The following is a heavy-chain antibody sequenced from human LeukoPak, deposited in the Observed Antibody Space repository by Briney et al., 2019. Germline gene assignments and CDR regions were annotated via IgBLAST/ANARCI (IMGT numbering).Heavy chain of an antibody. CDR3: AKDIGSGWTHGALDI. J-gene: IGHJ3*02. D-gene: IGHD6-19*01. V-gene: IGHV3-30*18. CDR2: IAYDGSSK. CDR1: GFTFSSYG. Sequence: GGSLRLSYAASGFTFSSYGMYWVRQAPGMGLEWVTVIAYDGSSKFYADSVKGRFTISRDNSKDTLYLQLSSLRAEDTAVYYCAKDIGSGWTHGALDIWGPGTMVTVSS.